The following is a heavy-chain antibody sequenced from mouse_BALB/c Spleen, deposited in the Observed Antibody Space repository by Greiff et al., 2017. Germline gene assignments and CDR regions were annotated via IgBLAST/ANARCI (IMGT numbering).Heavy chain of an antibody. V-gene: IGHV1S34*01. CDR3: ARGVLRKNWYFDV. CDR1: GYSFTGYY. D-gene: IGHD1-1*01. J-gene: IGHJ1*01. CDR2: ISCYNGAT. Sequence: LVKTGASVKISCKASGYSFTGYYMHWVKQSHGKSLEWIGYISCYNGATSYNQKFKGKATFTVDTSSSTAYMQFNSLTSEDSAVYYCARGVLRKNWYFDVWGAGTTVTVSS.